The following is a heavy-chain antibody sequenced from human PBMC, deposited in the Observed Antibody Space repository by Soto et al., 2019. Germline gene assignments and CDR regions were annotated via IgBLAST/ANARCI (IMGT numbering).Heavy chain of an antibody. CDR2: ITPIFDTT. CDR3: ARYPNSLNTWFDP. V-gene: IGHV1-69*06. CDR1: GGTFSNYA. D-gene: IGHD3-9*01. J-gene: IGHJ5*02. Sequence: QIHLVQSGAEVKKPGSSVKISCKASGGTFSNYAISWVRQAPGQGLEWMGGITPIFDTTNYAQKFQGRLTITADTSPSTAYMELSGLRSDDTAIYFCARYPNSLNTWFDPWGQGTLVTVSS.